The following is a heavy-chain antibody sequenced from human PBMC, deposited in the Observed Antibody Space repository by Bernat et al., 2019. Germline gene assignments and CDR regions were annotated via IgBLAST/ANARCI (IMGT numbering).Heavy chain of an antibody. D-gene: IGHD6-13*01. Sequence: EVQLVESGGGLVQPGGSLRLSCAASGFTFSSYWMTWVRQAPGKGLEWVANIKEDGTEKHYVDSVKGRFTISRDNSKNTLYLQMDSLRVEDTAVYYCARDRGSSPPPDIWGQGTMVTVSS. J-gene: IGHJ3*02. V-gene: IGHV3-7*01. CDR1: GFTFSSYW. CDR2: IKEDGTEK. CDR3: ARDRGSSPPPDI.